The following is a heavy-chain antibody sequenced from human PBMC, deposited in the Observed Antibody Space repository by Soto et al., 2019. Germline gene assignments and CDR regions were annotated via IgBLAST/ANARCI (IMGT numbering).Heavy chain of an antibody. Sequence: PGGSLRLSCAASGFTFSSYSMNWVRQAPGKGLEWVSYISSSSSTIYYADSVKGRFTISRDNAKNSLYLQMNSLRAEDTAVYYCARALLTRYSSGWYFDYWGQGTLVTVSS. CDR1: GFTFSSYS. J-gene: IGHJ4*02. V-gene: IGHV3-48*01. D-gene: IGHD6-19*01. CDR3: ARALLTRYSSGWYFDY. CDR2: ISSSSSTI.